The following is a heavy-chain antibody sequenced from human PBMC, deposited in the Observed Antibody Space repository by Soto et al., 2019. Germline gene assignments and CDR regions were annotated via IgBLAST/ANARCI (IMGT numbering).Heavy chain of an antibody. D-gene: IGHD4-17*01. CDR1: GGSFSGYY. Sequence: QVQLQQWGAGLLKPSETLSLTCAVYGGSFSGYYWSWIRQPPGKGLEWIGEINHSGRTNYNPSLKNRVTRSVDTSKNQFSLKLSSVTAADTAVYYCARTSPISMTTVTTRSSDAFGIWGQGTMVPVSS. J-gene: IGHJ3*02. V-gene: IGHV4-34*01. CDR2: INHSGRT. CDR3: ARTSPISMTTVTTRSSDAFGI.